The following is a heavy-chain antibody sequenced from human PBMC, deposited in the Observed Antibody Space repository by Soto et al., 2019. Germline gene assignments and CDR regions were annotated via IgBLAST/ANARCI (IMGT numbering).Heavy chain of an antibody. Sequence: EVQLVESGGGLIQPGGSLRLSCAASGFTVSSNYMSWVRQAPGKGLEWVSVIYSGGSTYYADSVKGRFTICRDNSKNTVHLQMNSLRAEDTAVYYCAREWELPNYYGMDVWGQGTTVTVSS. CDR2: IYSGGST. V-gene: IGHV3-53*01. CDR3: AREWELPNYYGMDV. CDR1: GFTVSSNY. D-gene: IGHD1-26*01. J-gene: IGHJ6*02.